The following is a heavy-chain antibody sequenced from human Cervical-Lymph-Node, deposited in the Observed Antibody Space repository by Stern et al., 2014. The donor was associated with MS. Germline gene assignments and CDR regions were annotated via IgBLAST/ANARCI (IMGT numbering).Heavy chain of an antibody. CDR2: ITRPVRTA. CDR3: ARGTGDNWFDP. D-gene: IGHD3-10*01. Sequence: QVQLVQSRADVKKPASAVRISCKASGGVSWPRQAPVLGLEYLGGITRPVRTAHYAQRFQGSLTITAHTSRNTTYKELLSLRTDDTAVYYCARGTGDNWFDPWGQGTLVSVSS. CDR1: GGV. V-gene: IGHV1-69*06. J-gene: IGHJ5*02.